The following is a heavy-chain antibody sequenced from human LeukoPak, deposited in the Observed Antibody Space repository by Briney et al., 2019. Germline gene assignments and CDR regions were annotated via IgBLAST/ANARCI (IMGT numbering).Heavy chain of an antibody. J-gene: IGHJ4*02. D-gene: IGHD1-7*01. V-gene: IGHV3-66*01. CDR1: GFTFSSYS. CDR3: AQTTNKLFDY. Sequence: GGSLRLSCAASGFTFSSYSMNWVRQAPGKGLEWVSVIYSGGSTYYADSVKGRFTISRDNSKNTLYLQMNSLRAEDTAVYYCAQTTNKLFDYWGQGTLVTVSS. CDR2: IYSGGST.